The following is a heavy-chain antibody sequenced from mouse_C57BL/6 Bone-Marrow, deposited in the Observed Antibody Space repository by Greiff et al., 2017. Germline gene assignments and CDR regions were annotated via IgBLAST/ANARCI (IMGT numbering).Heavy chain of an antibody. V-gene: IGHV5-12*01. CDR2: ISNGGGST. J-gene: IGHJ3*01. CDR1: GFTFSDYY. D-gene: IGHD2-1*01. Sequence: EVQGVESGGGLVQPGGSLKLSCAASGFTFSDYYMYWVRQTPEKRLEWVAYISNGGGSTYYPDTVKGRFTISRDNAKNTLYLQMSRLKSEDTAMYYCARGGNYDWFAYWGQGTLVTVSA. CDR3: ARGGNYDWFAY.